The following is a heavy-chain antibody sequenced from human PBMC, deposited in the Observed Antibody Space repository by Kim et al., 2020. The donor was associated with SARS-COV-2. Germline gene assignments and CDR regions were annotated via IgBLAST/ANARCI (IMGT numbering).Heavy chain of an antibody. CDR2: IYYSGST. D-gene: IGHD5-18*01. CDR1: GGSISSYY. CDR3: ARDKRDTAMVRGAVEDYGMDV. Sequence: SETLSLTCTVSGGSISSYYWSWIRQPPGKGLEWIGYIYYSGSTNYNPSLKSRVTISVDTSKNQFSLKLSSVTAADTAVYYCARDKRDTAMVRGAVEDYGMDVWGQGTTVTVSS. V-gene: IGHV4-59*13. J-gene: IGHJ6*02.